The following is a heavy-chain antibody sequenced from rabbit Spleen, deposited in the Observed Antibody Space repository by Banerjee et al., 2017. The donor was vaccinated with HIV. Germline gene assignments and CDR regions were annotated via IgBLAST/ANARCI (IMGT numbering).Heavy chain of an antibody. Sequence: QSLEESGGGLVKPGASLTLTCKASGFSFNSGYDMCWVRQAPGKGLEWIACSYAGSGGNTYYASWAKGRFTISKTSSTTVTLQMTSLTAADTATYFCARDTGTSFSTYGMDLWGPGTLVTVS. J-gene: IGHJ6*01. CDR3: ARDTGTSFSTYGMDL. V-gene: IGHV1S40*01. D-gene: IGHD7-1*01. CDR2: SYAGSGGNT. CDR1: GFSFNSGYD.